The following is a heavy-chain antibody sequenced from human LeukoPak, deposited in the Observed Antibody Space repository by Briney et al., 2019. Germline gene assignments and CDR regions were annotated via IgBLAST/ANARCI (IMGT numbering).Heavy chain of an antibody. D-gene: IGHD3-22*01. CDR2: IKQDGSEK. CDR1: GFTFSSYW. CDR3: ARSHSYYCDSSGYYYPTAYYYYMDV. Sequence: PGGSLRLSCAASGFTFSSYWMSWVRQAPGKGLEWVANIKQDGSEKYYVDSVKGRFTISRDNAKNSLYLQMNSLRAEDTAVYYCARSHSYYCDSSGYYYPTAYYYYMDVWGKGTTVTVSS. V-gene: IGHV3-7*01. J-gene: IGHJ6*03.